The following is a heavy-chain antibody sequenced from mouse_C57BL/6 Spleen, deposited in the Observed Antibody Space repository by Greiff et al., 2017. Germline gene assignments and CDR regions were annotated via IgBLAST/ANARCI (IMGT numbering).Heavy chain of an antibody. CDR1: GYKFTDYY. CDR3: AMGAYGSTVYFYV. D-gene: IGHD2-2*01. Sequence: EVQLQQSGPVLVKPGASVKMSCKASGYKFTDYYMNWVKQSHGKSLEWIGVINPYNGGTSYNQKFKGKATCTVDKSSSTAYMELNSLTSEDSAVYYCAMGAYGSTVYFYVWGTGTTVTVSS. CDR2: INPYNGGT. J-gene: IGHJ1*03. V-gene: IGHV1-19*01.